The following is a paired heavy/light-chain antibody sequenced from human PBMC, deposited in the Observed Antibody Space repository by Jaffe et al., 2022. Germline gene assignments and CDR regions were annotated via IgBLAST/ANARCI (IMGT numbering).Light chain of an antibody. J-gene: IGKJ3*01. CDR2: GAS. V-gene: IGKV3-20*01. Sequence: EIVLTQSPGTLSLSPGERATLSCRASQSVSSSYLAWYQQKPGQAPRLLIYGASSRATGIPDRFSGSGSGTDFTLTISRLEPEDFAVYYCQQYGSAFTFGPGTKVDIK. CDR1: QSVSSSY. CDR3: QQYGSAFT.
Heavy chain of an antibody. D-gene: IGHD3-22*01. CDR1: GYSISSGYY. CDR3: ARRDPYYYDSSGYLAYWYFDL. Sequence: QVQLQESGPGLVKPSETLSLTCAVSGYSISSGYYWGWIRQPPGKGLEWIGSIYHSGSTYYNPSLKSRVTISVDTSKNQFSLKLSSVTAADTAVYYCARRDPYYYDSSGYLAYWYFDLWGRGTLVTVSS. J-gene: IGHJ2*01. CDR2: IYHSGST. V-gene: IGHV4-38-2*01.